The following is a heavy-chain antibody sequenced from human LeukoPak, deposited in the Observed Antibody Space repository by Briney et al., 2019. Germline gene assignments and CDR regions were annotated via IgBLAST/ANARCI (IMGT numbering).Heavy chain of an antibody. J-gene: IGHJ6*02. Sequence: ASVKVSCKASGYTFTGYYMHWVRQAPGQGLEWMGRINPNSGGTNYAQKFQGRVTMTRDTSISTAYMELSRLRSEDTAVYYCARTLIAAAGYYYYGMDVWGQGTTVTVSS. V-gene: IGHV1-2*06. CDR1: GYTFTGYY. CDR3: ARTLIAAAGYYYYGMDV. D-gene: IGHD6-13*01. CDR2: INPNSGGT.